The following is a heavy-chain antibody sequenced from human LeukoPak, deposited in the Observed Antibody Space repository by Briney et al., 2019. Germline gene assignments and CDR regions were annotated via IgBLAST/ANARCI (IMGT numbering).Heavy chain of an antibody. Sequence: GGSLRLSCAASGFTFSTYNMNWVRQAPGKGLEWVSSISGSSSYIYYADSVKGRFSISRDNAKNSLYLQMNSLRAEDTAVYYCARPDLKYCSGGSCYEASHELVYWGQGTLVTVSS. CDR3: ARPDLKYCSGGSCYEASHELVY. CDR2: ISGSSSYI. CDR1: GFTFSTYN. J-gene: IGHJ4*02. V-gene: IGHV3-21*01. D-gene: IGHD2-15*01.